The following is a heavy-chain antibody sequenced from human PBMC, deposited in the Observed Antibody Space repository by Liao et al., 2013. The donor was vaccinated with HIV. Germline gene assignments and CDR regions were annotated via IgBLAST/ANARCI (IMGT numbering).Heavy chain of an antibody. CDR1: GGSFSGYY. CDR3: ATTLFGGEAVWYDY. D-gene: IGHD3-16*01. CDR2: INHRGRT. V-gene: IGHV4-34*01. J-gene: IGHJ4*02. Sequence: QVQLQQWGAGLLKPSETLSLTCAVYGGSFSGYYWSWIRQPPGKGLEWIGEINHRGRTNYNPSLKSRVTISEDTSKNQFSLKLSSVTAADTAVYYCATTLFGGEAVWYDYWGQGTLVTVSS.